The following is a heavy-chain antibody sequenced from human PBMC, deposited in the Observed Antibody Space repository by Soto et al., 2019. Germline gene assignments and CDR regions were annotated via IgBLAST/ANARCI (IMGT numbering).Heavy chain of an antibody. CDR2: ISGYNGDT. J-gene: IGHJ6*02. CDR1: GYTFTRYG. CDR3: AKNGQPPYYYYGMDV. D-gene: IGHD2-8*01. Sequence: ASVKVSCKASGYTFTRYGISWVRQAPGQGLEWMGWISGYNGDTNYAQKFQDRVSMTIDTSTGTAFVELTSLTSDDRAVYYCAKNGQPPYYYYGMDVWG. V-gene: IGHV1-18*01.